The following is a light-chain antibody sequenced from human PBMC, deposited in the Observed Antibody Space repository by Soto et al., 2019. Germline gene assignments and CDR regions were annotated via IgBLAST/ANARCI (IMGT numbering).Light chain of an antibody. CDR2: DAS. CDR3: QQRSNWLT. J-gene: IGKJ4*01. CDR1: QSVSSY. Sequence: ELVLTQSPATLSLSPGERATPSCRASQSVSSYLAWYQQKPGQAPRLLIYDASNRATGIPARFSGSGSGTDFTLTISSLEPEDFAVYYCQQRSNWLTFGGGTKVDIK. V-gene: IGKV3-11*01.